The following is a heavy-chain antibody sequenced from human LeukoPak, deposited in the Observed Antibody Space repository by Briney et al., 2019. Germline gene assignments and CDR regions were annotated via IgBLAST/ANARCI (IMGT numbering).Heavy chain of an antibody. CDR1: GVHISSSRYY. CDR2: IYYSGST. CDR3: ARLGCSSTSCSSLFDY. V-gene: IGHV4-39*01. Sequence: PSETLSLTCTVSGVHISSSRYYCGWIRQPPGKGLEWIGSIYYSGSTYYNPSLKSRVTISVDTSKNQFSLKLSSVTAADTAVYYCARLGCSSTSCSSLFDYWGQGTLVTVSS. D-gene: IGHD2-2*01. J-gene: IGHJ4*02.